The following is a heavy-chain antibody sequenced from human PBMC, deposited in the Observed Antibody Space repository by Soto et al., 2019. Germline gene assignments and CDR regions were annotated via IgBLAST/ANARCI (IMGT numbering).Heavy chain of an antibody. Sequence: PGGSLRLSCKASGFTFSSCAMHWVRQAPGKGLEWVALISYDGSNKYYADSVKGRFTISRDNSKNTLYLQMNSLRAEDTAVYYCARDKRDLRFLEWSYYFDYWGQGT. CDR1: GFTFSSCA. J-gene: IGHJ4*02. V-gene: IGHV3-30-3*01. D-gene: IGHD3-3*01. CDR3: ARDKRDLRFLEWSYYFDY. CDR2: ISYDGSNK.